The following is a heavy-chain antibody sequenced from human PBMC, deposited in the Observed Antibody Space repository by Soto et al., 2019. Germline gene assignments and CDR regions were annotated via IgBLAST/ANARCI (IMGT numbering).Heavy chain of an antibody. V-gene: IGHV1-2*02. J-gene: IGHJ5*02. CDR3: ARGGGTILAPLP. CDR1: GYTFTGCF. D-gene: IGHD3-3*01. Sequence: RASVKVSCKASGYTFTGCFMHCVRQAPGQGLEWMGWINPNSGATKYAQKFQGRVTLSRDTSISTAYMELSGLRSDDTAVYYCARGGGTILAPLPWGQGTLVTVSS. CDR2: INPNSGAT.